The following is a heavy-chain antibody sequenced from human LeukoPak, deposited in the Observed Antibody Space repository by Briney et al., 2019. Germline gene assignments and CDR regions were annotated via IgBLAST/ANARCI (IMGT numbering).Heavy chain of an antibody. D-gene: IGHD1-14*01. CDR3: ARDLTGWFDP. CDR2: IYHSGST. Sequence: SETLSLTCAVSGNSISSGYHGGWIRQPPGKGLEWIGTIYHSGSTHYNPSLKSRVTISVDTSKNQFSLKLRSVTAADTAVYYCARDLTGWFDPWGQGTLVTVSS. CDR1: GNSISSGYH. V-gene: IGHV4-38-2*02. J-gene: IGHJ5*02.